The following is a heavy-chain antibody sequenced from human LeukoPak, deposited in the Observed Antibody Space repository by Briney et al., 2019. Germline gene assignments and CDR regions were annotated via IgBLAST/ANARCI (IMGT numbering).Heavy chain of an antibody. CDR1: GDSVSSNSAA. CDR2: TYYRSKWYN. Sequence: SQTLSLTCVISGDSVSSNSAAWNWVRQSPSRGLEWLGRTYYRSKWYNDYAVSVKSRITINPDTSKNQFSLQLNSVTPEDTAVYYCARAMRITAAGTFYLDYWGQGTLVTVSS. V-gene: IGHV6-1*01. D-gene: IGHD6-13*01. CDR3: ARAMRITAAGTFYLDY. J-gene: IGHJ4*02.